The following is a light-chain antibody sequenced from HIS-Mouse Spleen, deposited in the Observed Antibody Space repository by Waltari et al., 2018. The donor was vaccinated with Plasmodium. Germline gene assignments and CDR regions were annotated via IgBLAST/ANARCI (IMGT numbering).Light chain of an antibody. Sequence: DIQMTQSPSTLSASVGDRVTITCRALQSISSRLAWYQQKPGKAPKLLIYKASSLESGVPSRFSGSGSGTEFTLTISSLQPDDFATYYCQQYNSYSWTFGQGTKVEIK. CDR3: QQYNSYSWT. J-gene: IGKJ1*01. CDR2: KAS. CDR1: QSISSR. V-gene: IGKV1-5*03.